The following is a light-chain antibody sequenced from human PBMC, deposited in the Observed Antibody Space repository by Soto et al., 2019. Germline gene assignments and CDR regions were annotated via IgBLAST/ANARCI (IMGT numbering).Light chain of an antibody. J-gene: IGKJ1*01. Sequence: AIQMTQSPSSLSASEGDRVTIACRASQGIGNALGWYKQKPGKPPKVLIYGASNLQSGVPPRFSGSGSGTDFTLAISSLQPEDSATYYCLQDINYPWTFGQGTKVDIK. V-gene: IGKV1-6*01. CDR3: LQDINYPWT. CDR1: QGIGNA. CDR2: GAS.